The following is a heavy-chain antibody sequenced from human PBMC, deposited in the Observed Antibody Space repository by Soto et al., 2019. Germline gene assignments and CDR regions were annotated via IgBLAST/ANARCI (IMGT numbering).Heavy chain of an antibody. J-gene: IGHJ6*03. Sequence: SETLSLTCTVSGGSISSGGYYWSWIRQHPGKGLEWIGYIYYSGSTYYNPSLKSRVTISVDTSKNQFSLKLSSVTAADTALYYCAKDRYGSGHYMDVWGKGTTVTVSS. CDR2: IYYSGST. CDR1: GGSISSGGYY. D-gene: IGHD3-10*01. V-gene: IGHV4-31*03. CDR3: AKDRYGSGHYMDV.